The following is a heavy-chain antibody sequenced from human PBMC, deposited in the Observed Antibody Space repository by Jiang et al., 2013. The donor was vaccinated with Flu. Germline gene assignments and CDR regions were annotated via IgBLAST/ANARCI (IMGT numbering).Heavy chain of an antibody. J-gene: IGHJ1*01. D-gene: IGHD2-15*01. V-gene: IGHV3-48*02. CDR3: ARGPLIGGPLSGHYFQH. CDR2: ISPTGNII. CDR1: AFTFNNYP. Sequence: VQLLESGGGLVQPGGSLRLSCAASAFTFNNYPMNWVRQAPGKGLEWVSYISPTGNIIYYADSVKGRFTISRDNAKNSLTLQMNSLRDEDTAVYYCARGPLIGGPLSGHYFQHWGQGTLVTVSS.